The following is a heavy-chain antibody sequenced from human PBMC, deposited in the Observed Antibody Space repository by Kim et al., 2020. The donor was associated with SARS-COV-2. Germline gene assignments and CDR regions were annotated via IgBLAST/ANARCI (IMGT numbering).Heavy chain of an antibody. J-gene: IGHJ6*02. Sequence: SGPTLVKPTQTLTLTCTFSGFSLSTSGMCVSWIRQPPGKALEWLALIDWDDDKYYSTSLKTRLTISKDTSKNQVVLTMTNMDPVDTATYYCARNSGYSSSWYGGYYYYGMDVWGQGTTVTVSS. D-gene: IGHD6-13*01. CDR2: IDWDDDK. CDR3: ARNSGYSSSWYGGYYYYGMDV. CDR1: GFSLSTSGMC. V-gene: IGHV2-70*01.